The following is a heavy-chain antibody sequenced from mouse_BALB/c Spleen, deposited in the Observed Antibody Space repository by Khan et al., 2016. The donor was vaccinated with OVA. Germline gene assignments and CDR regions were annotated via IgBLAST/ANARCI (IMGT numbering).Heavy chain of an antibody. D-gene: IGHD2-12*01. V-gene: IGHV3-8*02. CDR1: GDSITSGY. CDR2: IIYTGYT. CDR3: ARSTYRYAFVY. Sequence: EVQLQESGPSLVKPSQTLSLTCSVTGDSITSGYWNWIRKFPGTKLEYMGYIIYTGYTYYNPSLKRRISITRHTSKNQYYLQLSSVTDEDTATYYCARSTYRYAFVYWGQGTLVTVSA. J-gene: IGHJ3*01.